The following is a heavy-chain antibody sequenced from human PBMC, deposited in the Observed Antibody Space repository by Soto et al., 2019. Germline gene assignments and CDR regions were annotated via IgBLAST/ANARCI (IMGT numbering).Heavy chain of an antibody. CDR3: GRGRGTVMNTGYYYGMDV. CDR1: GGSISGYY. D-gene: IGHD3-16*01. V-gene: IGHV4-59*01. J-gene: IGHJ6*02. Sequence: SETLSLTCSVSGGSISGYYWSWIRQPPGKGLEWIGYIYSSGSTNYNPSLKSRVAISVATSENQFSLKLSSVTSADTAVYYCGRGRGTVMNTGYYYGMDVWGQGTTVTVSS. CDR2: IYSSGST.